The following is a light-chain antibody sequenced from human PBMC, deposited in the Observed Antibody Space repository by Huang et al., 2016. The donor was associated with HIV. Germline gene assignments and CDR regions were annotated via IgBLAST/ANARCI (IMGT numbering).Light chain of an antibody. CDR2: DAS. V-gene: IGKV3-11*01. J-gene: IGKJ5*01. Sequence: EIVLTQYPATLSLSPGERATLSCWASQSVSSYVAWYQQKPGQAPRLLIYDASNRATGIPARFSGSGSGTDFTLTISSLEPEDFAVYYCQQRSNWPPITFGQGTRLEIK. CDR1: QSVSSY. CDR3: QQRSNWPPIT.